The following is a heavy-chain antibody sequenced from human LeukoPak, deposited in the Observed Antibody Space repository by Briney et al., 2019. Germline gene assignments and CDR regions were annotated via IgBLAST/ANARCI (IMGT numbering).Heavy chain of an antibody. CDR2: FDPEDGET. V-gene: IGHV1-24*01. CDR3: ATVNFFGSTFFDY. J-gene: IGHJ4*02. Sequence: ASVKVSCKVSGYTLTELSMHWVRQAPGTGLEWMGGFDPEDGETIYAQKFQGRVTMTEDTSTDTAYMELSSLRSEDTAVYYCATVNFFGSTFFDYWGQGTLVTVSS. CDR1: GYTLTELS. D-gene: IGHD2-2*01.